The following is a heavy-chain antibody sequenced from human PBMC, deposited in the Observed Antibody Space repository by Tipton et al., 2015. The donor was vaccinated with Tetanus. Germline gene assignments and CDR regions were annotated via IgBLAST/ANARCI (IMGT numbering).Heavy chain of an antibody. V-gene: IGHV4-61*01. CDR2: VYHSGST. CDR3: ARHLTYTYTSRYFDY. Sequence: TLSLTCTVSGGSVSRSSHYWTWIRQPPGKELEWVGYVYHSGSTNYHPSLKSRLTISVDTSKNQFSLNLRSVITADTAVYYCARHLTYTYTSRYFDYWGLGTLVTVSS. CDR1: GGSVSRSSHY. D-gene: IGHD5-18*01. J-gene: IGHJ4*02.